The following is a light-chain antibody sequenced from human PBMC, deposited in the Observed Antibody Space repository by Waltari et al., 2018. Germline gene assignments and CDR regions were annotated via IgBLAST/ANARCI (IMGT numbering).Light chain of an antibody. V-gene: IGLV1-44*01. CDR2: NNN. CDR3: STWDGSLTGVV. CDR1: SSNIGSHT. Sequence: QSVLTQPPSASGTPGQRVTISCSGSSSNIGSHTVNWYQHLPGTAPKLLIYNNNQGPSGVPARCSGSKSGTSASLSLSGRQADDEAHYYCSTWDGSLTGVVFGGGTKLTVL. J-gene: IGLJ3*02.